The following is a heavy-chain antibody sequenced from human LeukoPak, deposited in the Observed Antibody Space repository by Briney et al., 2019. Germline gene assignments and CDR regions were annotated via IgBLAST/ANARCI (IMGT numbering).Heavy chain of an antibody. Sequence: GGSLRLSCAASGLTFSTYAMTWARRPPGKGLEWGSSCSYRGARTHYGASVKGRFTIARDYSKYTLYLQMNRLRGEDTAVYYCAKDIAMVRGGFDMYWGQRTMVAVSS. CDR2: CSYRGART. V-gene: IGHV3-23*01. CDR3: AKDIAMVRGGFDMY. CDR1: GLTFSTYA. J-gene: IGHJ3*01. D-gene: IGHD3-10*01.